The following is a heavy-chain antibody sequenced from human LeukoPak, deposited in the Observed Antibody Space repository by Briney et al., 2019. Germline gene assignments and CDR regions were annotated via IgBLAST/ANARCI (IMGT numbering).Heavy chain of an antibody. Sequence: GASVKVSCKTSGYTFTGYYLHWVRQAPGQGLEWMGCINPNSGGTNYAQKFQGRVAMTRDTSISTAYMELSSLRSDGTAIYYCARYCDVARCLPFDYWGQGSAVTVSS. CDR3: ARYCDVARCLPFDY. J-gene: IGHJ4*02. D-gene: IGHD3-16*01. CDR1: GYTFTGYY. V-gene: IGHV1-2*02. CDR2: INPNSGGT.